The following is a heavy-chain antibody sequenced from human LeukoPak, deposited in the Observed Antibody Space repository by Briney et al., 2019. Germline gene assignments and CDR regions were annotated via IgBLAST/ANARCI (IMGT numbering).Heavy chain of an antibody. V-gene: IGHV3-48*03. D-gene: IGHD3-10*01. CDR3: ARASALGYYGSGSYRAFDI. Sequence: GGSLRLSCAASGFTFSSYEMNWVRQAPGKGLEWVSYISSSGSTIYYADSVKGRFTISRDNAKNSLYLQMNSLRAEDTAVYYCARASALGYYGSGSYRAFDIWGQGTMVTVSS. J-gene: IGHJ3*02. CDR1: GFTFSSYE. CDR2: ISSSGSTI.